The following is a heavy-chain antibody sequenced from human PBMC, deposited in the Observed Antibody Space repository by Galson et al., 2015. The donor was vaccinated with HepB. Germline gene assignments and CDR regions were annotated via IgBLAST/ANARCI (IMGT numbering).Heavy chain of an antibody. CDR2: ISYDGGNQ. D-gene: IGHD5-12*01. CDR3: SSLGGYQASSGHDWEAEAFDS. Sequence: SLRLSCAASGFIFSGYAMHWVRQAPGKGLEWLAFISYDGGNQYYADSVRGRFTISRDNSKNTLYLQVSSLRTEDTAVYYCSSLGGYQASSGHDWEAEAFDSWGQGTMVTASP. J-gene: IGHJ3*02. V-gene: IGHV3-30-3*01. CDR1: GFIFSGYA.